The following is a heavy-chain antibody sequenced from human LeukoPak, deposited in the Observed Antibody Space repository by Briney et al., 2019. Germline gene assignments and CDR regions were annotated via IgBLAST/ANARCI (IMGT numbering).Heavy chain of an antibody. V-gene: IGHV3-23*01. Sequence: GGSLRLSCAASGFTFSIYGMSWVRQAPGKGLEWVSAISGSGGSTYYADSVKGRFTISRDNSKNTLYLQMNSLRAEDTAVYYCAKGVHYYGSGSYLEYFQHWGQGTLVTVSS. CDR1: GFTFSIYG. CDR2: ISGSGGST. D-gene: IGHD3-10*01. CDR3: AKGVHYYGSGSYLEYFQH. J-gene: IGHJ1*01.